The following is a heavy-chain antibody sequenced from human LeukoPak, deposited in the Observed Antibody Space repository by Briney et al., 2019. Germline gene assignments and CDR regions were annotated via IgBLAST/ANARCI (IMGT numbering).Heavy chain of an antibody. CDR1: GFTFSSYA. V-gene: IGHV3-23*01. Sequence: PGGSLRLSCAASGFTFSSYAMSWVRQAPGKGLEWVSAISGSGGSTYYADSVKGRFTISRDNSKNTLYLQMNSLRAEDTAVYYRAKMEMGDYYDSSAYYYGAFDIWGQGTMVTVSS. D-gene: IGHD3-22*01. CDR2: ISGSGGST. CDR3: AKMEMGDYYDSSAYYYGAFDI. J-gene: IGHJ3*02.